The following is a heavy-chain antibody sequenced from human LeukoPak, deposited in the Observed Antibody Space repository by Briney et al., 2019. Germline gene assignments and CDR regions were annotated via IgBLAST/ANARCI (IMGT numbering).Heavy chain of an antibody. D-gene: IGHD2-2*01. V-gene: IGHV3-53*01. CDR3: AKEAQGCSITSCYFDS. CDR1: GFTVSSNY. J-gene: IGHJ4*02. Sequence: PGGSLRLSCAVSGFTVSSNYMSWVRQAPGKGLEWVSVIYSGGNTYYADSVKGRFTISRDNSKNTLFLQMNSLRAEDTAVYYCAKEAQGCSITSCYFDSWGQGTLVTVSS. CDR2: IYSGGNT.